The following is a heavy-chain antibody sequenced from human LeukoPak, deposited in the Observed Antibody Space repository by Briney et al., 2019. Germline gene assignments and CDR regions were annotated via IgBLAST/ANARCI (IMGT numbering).Heavy chain of an antibody. D-gene: IGHD1-7*01. Sequence: GGSLRLSCAASGFTSNYAWMSWVRQVPGKGLEWVGQTGSEIDGGTTDYAAAVKGRFTISRDDSKSTLYLQMNSLKIEDTAVYYCTTDEDWNYARKDVWGQGATVIVSS. CDR2: TGSEIDGGTT. CDR3: TTDEDWNYARKDV. J-gene: IGHJ6*02. CDR1: GFTSNYAW. V-gene: IGHV3-15*04.